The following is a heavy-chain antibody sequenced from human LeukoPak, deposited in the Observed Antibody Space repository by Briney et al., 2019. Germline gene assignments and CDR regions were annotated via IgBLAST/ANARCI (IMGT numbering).Heavy chain of an antibody. Sequence: GASVKVSCKASGYTFTSYDTNWVRQATGQGLEWMGWMNPNSGNTGYAQKLQGRVPMTRNTPISTASMELSSLRSEDTAVYYCARGEYYYDSSAYGGAYNWFDPWGQGTLVTVSS. CDR2: MNPNSGNT. CDR3: ARGEYYYDSSAYGGAYNWFDP. D-gene: IGHD3-22*01. CDR1: GYTFTSYD. J-gene: IGHJ5*02. V-gene: IGHV1-8*01.